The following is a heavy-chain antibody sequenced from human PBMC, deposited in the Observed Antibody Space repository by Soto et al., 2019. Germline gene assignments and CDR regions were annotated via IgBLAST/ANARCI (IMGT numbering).Heavy chain of an antibody. V-gene: IGHV4-39*01. CDR3: ARHPPHYDILTGYYLRWFDP. D-gene: IGHD3-9*01. CDR2: IYYSGST. CDR1: GGSISSSSYY. Sequence: SETLSLTCTVSGGSISSSSYYWGWIRQPPGKGLEWIGSIYYSGSTYYNPSLKSRVTISVDTSKNQFSLKLSSVTAADTAVYYCARHPPHYDILTGYYLRWFDPWGQGTLVTVSS. J-gene: IGHJ5*02.